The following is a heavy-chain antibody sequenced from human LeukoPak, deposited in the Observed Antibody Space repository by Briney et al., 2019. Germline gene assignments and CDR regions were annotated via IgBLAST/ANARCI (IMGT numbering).Heavy chain of an antibody. CDR2: ISYDGSNK. D-gene: IGHD1-14*01. Sequence: QPGGSLRLSCAASRFTFSSYGMHWVRQAPGKGLEWVAVISYDGSNKYYADSVKGRFTISRDNSKNTLYLQMNSLRAEDTAVYYCARRLNNNPYYYYYGMDVWGQGTTVTVSS. CDR3: ARRLNNNPYYYYYGMDV. V-gene: IGHV3-30*19. CDR1: RFTFSSYG. J-gene: IGHJ6*02.